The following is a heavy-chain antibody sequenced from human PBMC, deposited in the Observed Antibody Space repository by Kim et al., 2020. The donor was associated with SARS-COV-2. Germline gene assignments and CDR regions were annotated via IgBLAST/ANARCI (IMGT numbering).Heavy chain of an antibody. CDR2: IWYDGSNK. V-gene: IGHV3-33*06. D-gene: IGHD2-21*01. J-gene: IGHJ2*01. CDR3: AKVEYYSQEGHTRTDWYFDL. CDR1: GFTFSSYG. Sequence: GGSLRLSCAASGFTFSSYGMHWVRQAPGKGLEWVAVIWYDGSNKYYADSVKGRFTISRDNSKNTLYLQMNSLRAEDTAVYYCAKVEYYSQEGHTRTDWYFDLWGRGTLVTVSS.